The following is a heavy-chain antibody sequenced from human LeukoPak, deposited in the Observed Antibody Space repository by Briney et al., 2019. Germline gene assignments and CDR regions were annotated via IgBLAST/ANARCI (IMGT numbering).Heavy chain of an antibody. V-gene: IGHV3-30*13. D-gene: IGHD5-12*01. CDR2: ISYDGSDK. CDR1: GFTLTNNG. J-gene: IGHJ4*02. Sequence: GGSLTLSWVVSGFTLTNNGMHWVRQAPGKGLEWVAVISYDGSDKSYGDSVKGRFTISRDNSKNRLFLQMNSLRAEDTAVYSWARDYEIYCGQGTLVTASS. CDR3: ARDYEIY.